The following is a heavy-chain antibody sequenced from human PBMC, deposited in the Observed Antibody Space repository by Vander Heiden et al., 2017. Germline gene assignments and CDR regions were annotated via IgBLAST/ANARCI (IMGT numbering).Heavy chain of an antibody. D-gene: IGHD3-22*01. V-gene: IGHV4-39*01. CDR3: ARRKSRTITRIVVVDAFDI. J-gene: IGHJ3*02. CDR2: SYDSGST. CDR1: GGSISSSSYY. Sequence: QLQLQESGPGLVKPSETLSLTCPVSGGSISSSSYYWGWIRQPPGKGLEWIGSSYDSGSTYYNPSLKRRVTISVDTSKNQFSLKLSSVTAADTAVYYCARRKSRTITRIVVVDAFDIWGQGTMVTVSS.